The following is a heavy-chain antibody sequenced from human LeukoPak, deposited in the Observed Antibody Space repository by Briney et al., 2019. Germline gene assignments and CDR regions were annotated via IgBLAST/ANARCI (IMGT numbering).Heavy chain of an antibody. Sequence: SGGSLSLSCAASGFTFSSYAMSWVRQAPGKGLEWVSAISGSGGSTYYADSVKGRFTISRDNSKNTLYLQMNSLRAEDTAVYYCAKDRGSVVVTAPDYWGQGTLVTVSS. CDR2: ISGSGGST. CDR3: AKDRGSVVVTAPDY. J-gene: IGHJ4*02. V-gene: IGHV3-23*01. CDR1: GFTFSSYA. D-gene: IGHD2-21*02.